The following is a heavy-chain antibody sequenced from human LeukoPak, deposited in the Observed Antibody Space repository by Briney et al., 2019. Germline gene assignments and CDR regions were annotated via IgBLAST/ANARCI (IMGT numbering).Heavy chain of an antibody. V-gene: IGHV3-23*01. J-gene: IGHJ4*02. CDR3: ANAGTPLDYGDYGAVDY. CDR1: GFTFSSYA. CDR2: ISGSGGST. Sequence: QPGGSLRLSCAASGFTFSSYAMSWVRQAPGKGLEWVSAISGSGGSTYYADSVKGRFTISRDNSKNTLYLQMYSLRAEDTAVYYCANAGTPLDYGDYGAVDYWGQGTLVTVSS. D-gene: IGHD4-17*01.